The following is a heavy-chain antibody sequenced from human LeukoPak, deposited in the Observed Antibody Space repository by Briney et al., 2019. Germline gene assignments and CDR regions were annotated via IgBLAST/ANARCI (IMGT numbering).Heavy chain of an antibody. CDR1: GGSISSSNW. CDR3: ARVKARATMGVYFDY. Sequence: SGTLSLTCAVSGGSISSSNWWSWVRQPPGKGLEWIGEINHSGSTNYNPSLKSRVTISVDKSKNQFSLKLSSVTAADTAVYYCARVKARATMGVYFDYWGQGTLVTVSS. V-gene: IGHV4-4*02. D-gene: IGHD3-16*01. J-gene: IGHJ4*02. CDR2: INHSGST.